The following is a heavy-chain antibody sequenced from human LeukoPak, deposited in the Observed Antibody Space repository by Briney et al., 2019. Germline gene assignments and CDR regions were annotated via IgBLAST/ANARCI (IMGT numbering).Heavy chain of an antibody. CDR2: ISGGGAT. CDR3: AREILVPGVNLVNWFDS. CDR1: GGSIIGYY. J-gene: IGHJ5*01. D-gene: IGHD3-10*01. V-gene: IGHV4-4*07. Sequence: PSETLSLTCTVSGGSIIGYYWNWIRQSAGKGLEYIGRISGGGATSYNPSLQSRITMSVDTSKNQFSLHLTSVTAADTAIYYCAREILVPGVNLVNWFDSWGKGFLVTVSS.